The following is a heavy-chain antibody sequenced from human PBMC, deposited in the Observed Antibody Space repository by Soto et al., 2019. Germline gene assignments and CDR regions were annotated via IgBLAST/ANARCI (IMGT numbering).Heavy chain of an antibody. V-gene: IGHV1-69*13. Sequence: GASVKVSCKASGGTFSSYAISWVRQAPGQGLEWMGGIIPIFGTANYAQKFQGRVTITADESTSTAYMELSSLRSEDTAVYYCATRPRNYYYGMDVWGQGTTVTVSS. CDR3: ATRPRNYYYGMDV. CDR1: GGTFSSYA. J-gene: IGHJ6*02. CDR2: IIPIFGTA.